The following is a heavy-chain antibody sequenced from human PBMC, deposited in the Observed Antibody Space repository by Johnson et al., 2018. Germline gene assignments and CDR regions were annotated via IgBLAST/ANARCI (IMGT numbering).Heavy chain of an antibody. CDR1: GFTFSSYG. CDR3: AREAVLMATEGNDAFDI. V-gene: IGHV3-33*01. Sequence: QVQLVESGGGVVQPGRSLRLSCAASGFTFSSYGMHWVRQAPGKGLEWVAVIWSDGSNKYYADSVKGRFTISRDNSNNTLYLQMNSPRAEDTAVYYCAREAVLMATEGNDAFDIWGQGTMVTVSS. J-gene: IGHJ3*02. CDR2: IWSDGSNK. D-gene: IGHD5-24*01.